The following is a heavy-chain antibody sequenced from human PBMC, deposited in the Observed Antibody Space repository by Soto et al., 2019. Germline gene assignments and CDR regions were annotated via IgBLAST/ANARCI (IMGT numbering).Heavy chain of an antibody. D-gene: IGHD1-1*01. J-gene: IGHJ4*02. V-gene: IGHV4-59*08. CDR1: ADSFSKYY. CDR2: IYCNGNT. Sequence: SETLSLTCSVSADSFSKYYWTWIRQPPGEGLEWIGCIYCNGNTNYNPSLNGRVTISIDTSKNQFSLNLSSVTAADTAVYYCAGGTIGRIFLAHWGQGILVTVSS. CDR3: AGGTIGRIFLAH.